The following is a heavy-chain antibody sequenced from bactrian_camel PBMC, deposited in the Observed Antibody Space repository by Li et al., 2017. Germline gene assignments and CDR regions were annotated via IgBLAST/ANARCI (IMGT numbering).Heavy chain of an antibody. CDR1: GYDGGYYC. V-gene: IGHV3S1*01. CDR3: AAASGNYCAWGALNDFRF. Sequence: HVQLVESGGASVQAGGSLRLSCTASGYDGGYYCMAWFRQTPGKDREGIAFIYTGGGNPYYKDSVKGRFTISKDNAKSTVYLQMNSVKPEDTAMYYCAAASGNYCAWGALNDFRFWGQGTQVTVS. CDR2: IYTGGGNP. J-gene: IGHJ4*01. D-gene: IGHD2*01.